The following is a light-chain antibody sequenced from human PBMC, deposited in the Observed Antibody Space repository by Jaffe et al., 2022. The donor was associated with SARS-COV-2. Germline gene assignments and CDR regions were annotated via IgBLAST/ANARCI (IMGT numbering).Light chain of an antibody. Sequence: IVLTQSPATLSLSPGERGTLSCRARQSVASPGLAWYQVKPGQAPRLLIYATSTRATGVPARFSGSGSGTNFTLTITGLEPEDFAMYYCQQYGTSPPFIFGQGTKLDVK. CDR1: QSVASPG. CDR3: QQYGTSPPFI. V-gene: IGKV3-20*01. J-gene: IGKJ2*01. CDR2: ATS.